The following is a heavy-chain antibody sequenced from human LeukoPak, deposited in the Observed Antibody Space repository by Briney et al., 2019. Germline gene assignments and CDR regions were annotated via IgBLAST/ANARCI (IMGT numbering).Heavy chain of an antibody. J-gene: IGHJ4*02. V-gene: IGHV1-2*04. CDR3: ARGGEGNRYYYDSSGYFDY. D-gene: IGHD3-22*01. Sequence: ASVKVSCKASGYTFTGYYMHWVRQAPGQGLEWMGWINPNSGGTNYAQKFQGWVTMTRDTSISTAYMELSRLRSDDTAVYYCARGGEGNRYYYDSSGYFDYWGQGALVTVPS. CDR2: INPNSGGT. CDR1: GYTFTGYY.